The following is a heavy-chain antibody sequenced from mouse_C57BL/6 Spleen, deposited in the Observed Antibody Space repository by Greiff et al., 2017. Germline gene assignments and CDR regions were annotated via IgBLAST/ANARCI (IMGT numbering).Heavy chain of an antibody. CDR3: ARYYDGYLDYAMDY. V-gene: IGHV7-3*01. Sequence: EVKLVESGGGLVQPGGSLSLSCAASGFTFTAYYMSWVRQPPGKALEWLGFIRNKANGYTTEYSASVKGRFTISRDNSQSILYLQMNALRAEDSATYYCARYYDGYLDYAMDYWGQGTSVTVSS. CDR2: IRNKANGYTT. CDR1: GFTFTAYY. J-gene: IGHJ4*01. D-gene: IGHD2-3*01.